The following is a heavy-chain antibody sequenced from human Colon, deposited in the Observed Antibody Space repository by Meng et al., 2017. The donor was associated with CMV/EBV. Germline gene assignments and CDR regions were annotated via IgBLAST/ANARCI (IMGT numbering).Heavy chain of an antibody. Sequence: SEKVSCKASGGTFSSNAIYWVRQAPGQGFEWMGGIIPIFGSSNYAQKYEDRVTMTTDESLTTAYMELRSLTYDDTAVYFCARGKGPIAAAGTATDHWGQGTPVTVSS. CDR2: IIPIFGSS. J-gene: IGHJ4*02. CDR1: GGTFSSNA. V-gene: IGHV1-69*05. CDR3: ARGKGPIAAAGTATDH. D-gene: IGHD6-13*01.